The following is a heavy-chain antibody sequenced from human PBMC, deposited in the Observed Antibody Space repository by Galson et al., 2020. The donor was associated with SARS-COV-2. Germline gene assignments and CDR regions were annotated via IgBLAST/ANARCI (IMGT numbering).Heavy chain of an antibody. CDR2: IIPIFGTA. V-gene: IGHV1-69*13. J-gene: IGHJ4*02. CDR1: GGTFSSYA. D-gene: IGHD3-22*01. CDR3: ATSLVGYYYDSSGNFDY. Sequence: SVKVSCKASGGTFSSYAISWVRQAPGQGLEWMGGIIPIFGTANYAQKFQGRVTITADESTSTAYMELSSLRSEDTAVYYCATSLVGYYYDSSGNFDYWGQGTLVTVSS.